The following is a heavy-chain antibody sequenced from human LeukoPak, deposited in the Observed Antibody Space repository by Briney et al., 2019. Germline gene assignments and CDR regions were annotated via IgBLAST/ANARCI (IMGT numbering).Heavy chain of an antibody. Sequence: SVKVSCKASGGTFSSYAISWVRQAPGQGLEWMGGIIPIFGTANYAQKFQGRVTITADESTSTGYMELSRLRSDDTAVYYCAKDPYELAARRREPYNWFDPWGQGTLVTVSS. J-gene: IGHJ5*02. D-gene: IGHD6-6*01. CDR2: IIPIFGTA. V-gene: IGHV1-69*13. CDR3: AKDPYELAARRREPYNWFDP. CDR1: GGTFSSYA.